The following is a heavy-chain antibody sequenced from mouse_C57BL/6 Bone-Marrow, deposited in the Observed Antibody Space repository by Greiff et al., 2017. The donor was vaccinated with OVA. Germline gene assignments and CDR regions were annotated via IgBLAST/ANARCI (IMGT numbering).Heavy chain of an antibody. J-gene: IGHJ1*03. Sequence: QVQLQQSGAELVKPGASVKISCKASGYTFTDYYINWVKQRPGQGLEWIGKIGPGSGSTYYNEKFKGKATLTADKSSSTAYLQLSSLRSEDSAVYFCARSGGLLRPSYWYFDVWGTGTTVTVSS. V-gene: IGHV1-77*01. CDR2: IGPGSGST. CDR3: ARSGGLLRPSYWYFDV. D-gene: IGHD2-3*01. CDR1: GYTFTDYY.